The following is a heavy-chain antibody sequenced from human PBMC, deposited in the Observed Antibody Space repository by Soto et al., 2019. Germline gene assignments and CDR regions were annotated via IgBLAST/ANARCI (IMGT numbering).Heavy chain of an antibody. V-gene: IGHV3-23*01. Sequence: EEQLLESGGGLVQPGGSLRLSCVASGFTFNSYGMSWARQAPGKGLEWVSVISGSGGSTYYADSVKGRFTISRDNSKNTLYLQMNSLRAEDTAVYYCAKGGGLVVAATLGYWGQGTLVTVSS. CDR1: GFTFNSYG. CDR3: AKGGGLVVAATLGY. J-gene: IGHJ4*02. D-gene: IGHD2-15*01. CDR2: ISGSGGST.